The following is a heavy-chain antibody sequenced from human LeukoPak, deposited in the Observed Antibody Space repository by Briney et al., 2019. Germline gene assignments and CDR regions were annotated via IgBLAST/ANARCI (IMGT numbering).Heavy chain of an antibody. D-gene: IGHD3-10*01. V-gene: IGHV3-7*04. CDR2: INQDEGHK. J-gene: IGHJ4*02. CDR1: GFTFSRDS. Sequence: PGQSLRLACAAAGFTFSRDSMSWVRQPPGKGLEWVANINQDEGHKDYMDSVKGRFTVSRDNARNSLYLQMNSLRVDDTAVYYCVRGVEHWGQGTLVTASS. CDR3: VRGVEH.